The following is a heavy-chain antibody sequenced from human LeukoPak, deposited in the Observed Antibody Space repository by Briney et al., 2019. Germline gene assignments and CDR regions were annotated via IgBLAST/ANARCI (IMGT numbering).Heavy chain of an antibody. V-gene: IGHV1-46*01. CDR1: GYTFSSYY. CDR3: ARDVGSGTYMFDF. J-gene: IGHJ4*02. D-gene: IGHD6-19*01. CDR2: INPGRDST. Sequence: ASVKVSCKASGYTFSSYYIHWVRQAPGQGLEWMGTINPGRDSTSYAQKFQGRVIMTRDTSTSTVDMDPSSLRSDDTAVYYCARDVGSGTYMFDFWGQGTLVTVSS.